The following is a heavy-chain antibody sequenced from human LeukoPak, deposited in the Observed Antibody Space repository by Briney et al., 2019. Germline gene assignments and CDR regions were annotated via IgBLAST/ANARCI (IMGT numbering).Heavy chain of an antibody. CDR1: GGSISSYY. Sequence: PSETLSLTCAVSGGSISSYYWSWIRQPPGKGLEWIAYISDIGSINYNPSLKSRVTISLETSKNQFSLKLSSVTAADTAVYYCAGHHPRNTVDFWGQGTLVTVSS. CDR3: AGHHPRNTVDF. D-gene: IGHD2/OR15-2a*01. CDR2: ISDIGSI. J-gene: IGHJ4*02. V-gene: IGHV4-59*08.